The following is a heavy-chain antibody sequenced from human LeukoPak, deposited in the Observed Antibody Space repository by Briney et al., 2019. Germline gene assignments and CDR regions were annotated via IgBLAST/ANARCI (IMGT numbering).Heavy chain of an antibody. CDR1: GFTFSYYW. D-gene: IGHD1-26*01. CDR2: INQDGREA. J-gene: IGHJ5*02. CDR3: ARGPLRGSLIAVGVPSVDWFDP. V-gene: IGHV3-7*03. Sequence: GGSLRLSCGGSGFTFSYYWMHWVRQAPGKGLEWVASINQDGREAYSVDSVKGRFTMSRDNTKNSLYVEMNNLRAEDTAVYYCARGPLRGSLIAVGVPSVDWFDPWGQGTLVTVSS.